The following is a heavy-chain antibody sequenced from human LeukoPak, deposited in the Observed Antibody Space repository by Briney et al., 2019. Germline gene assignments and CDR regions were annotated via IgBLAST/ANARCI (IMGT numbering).Heavy chain of an antibody. D-gene: IGHD2-21*02. CDR1: GFTFTNYA. J-gene: IGHJ4*02. CDR3: GKHPSLRVTLPV. V-gene: IGHV3-30*18. Sequence: GGSLRLSCAASGFTFTNYAMHWFRQAPGKGLEWVALFSHDGNNKYYAESLKGRFTTSRDHSKNTLSLQMNSRRAKDTAWFYCGKHPSLRVTLPVWGQGTLVTVSS. CDR2: FSHDGNNK.